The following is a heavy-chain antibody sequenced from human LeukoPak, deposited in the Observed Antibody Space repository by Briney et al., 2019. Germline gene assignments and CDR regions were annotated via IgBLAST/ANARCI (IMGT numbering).Heavy chain of an antibody. D-gene: IGHD2-15*01. J-gene: IGHJ6*03. V-gene: IGHV4-59*12. CDR1: GGSISSYY. Sequence: PSETLSLTCTVSGGSISSYYWSWIRQPPGKGLEWIGYIYYSGSTNYNPSLKSRVTMSVETSKNEFSLKLSSVTAADTAVYYCAREGRKSRGVDIVRKKETGYYYYMDVWGKGTTVTVSS. CDR2: IYYSGST. CDR3: AREGRKSRGVDIVRKKETGYYYYMDV.